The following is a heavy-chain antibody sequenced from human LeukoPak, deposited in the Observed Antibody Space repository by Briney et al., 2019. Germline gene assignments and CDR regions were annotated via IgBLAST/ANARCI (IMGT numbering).Heavy chain of an antibody. CDR1: GGTFSSYA. D-gene: IGHD1/OR15-1a*01. J-gene: IGHJ3*02. Sequence: SVKVSCKASGGTFSSYAISWVRQAPGQGLEWMGGIIPIFGTANYAQKFQGRVTMTEDTSTDTAYMELSSLRSEDTAVYYCATRNRYRAFDIWGQGTMVTVSS. CDR2: IIPIFGTA. V-gene: IGHV1-69*06. CDR3: ATRNRYRAFDI.